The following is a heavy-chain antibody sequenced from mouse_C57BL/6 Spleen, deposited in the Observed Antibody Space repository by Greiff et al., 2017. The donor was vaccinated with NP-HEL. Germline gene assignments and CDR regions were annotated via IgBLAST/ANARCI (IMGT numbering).Heavy chain of an antibody. CDR2: IYPGSGST. Sequence: QVQLQQPGAELVKPGASVKMSCKASGYTFTSYWITWVKQRPGQGLEWIGDIYPGSGSTNYNEKFKSKATLTVDPSSSTAYMQRSSLTSEDSAVYYCASGTTVVAPFDYWGQGTTLTVSS. J-gene: IGHJ2*01. CDR1: GYTFTSYW. D-gene: IGHD1-1*01. CDR3: ASGTTVVAPFDY. V-gene: IGHV1-55*01.